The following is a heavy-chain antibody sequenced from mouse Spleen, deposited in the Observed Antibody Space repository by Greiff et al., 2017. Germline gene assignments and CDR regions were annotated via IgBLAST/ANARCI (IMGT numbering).Heavy chain of an antibody. CDR1: GYSITSGYY. CDR3: ARSGDYYAMDY. CDR2: ISYDGSN. V-gene: IGHV3-6*01. Sequence: ESGPGLVKPSQSLSLTCSVTGYSITSGYYWNWIRQFPGNKLEWMGYISYDGSNNYNPSLKNRISITRDTSKNQFFLKLNSVTTEDTATYYCARSGDYYAMDYWGQGTSVTVSS. J-gene: IGHJ4*01.